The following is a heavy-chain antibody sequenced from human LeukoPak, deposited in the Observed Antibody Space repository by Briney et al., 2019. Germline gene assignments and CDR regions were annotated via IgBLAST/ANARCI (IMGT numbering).Heavy chain of an antibody. V-gene: IGHV4-61*02. J-gene: IGHJ5*02. Sequence: MASETLSLTCTVSGASISSGSYYWGWIRQPAGKGLEWIGRIYTSGSTNYNPSLKSRVTISVDTSKNQFSLKLSSMTAADTAVYFCAREGGRWLQYTYNWFDPWGQGTLVTVSS. CDR3: AREGGRWLQYTYNWFDP. CDR2: IYTSGST. D-gene: IGHD5-24*01. CDR1: GASISSGSYY.